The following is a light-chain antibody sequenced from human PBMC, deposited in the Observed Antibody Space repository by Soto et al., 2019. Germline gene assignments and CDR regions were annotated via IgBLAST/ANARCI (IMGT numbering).Light chain of an antibody. CDR2: SNN. V-gene: IGLV1-47*02. CDR1: SSNIGSNY. Sequence: QSVLTQPPSASGTPGQRVTISCSGSSSNIGSNYVYWYQQLPGTAPKLLIYSNNQRPSGVPDRFSGSKSGTSASLAISGLRSEDEADYYCATWDGSLPAEVFGGGTKVTVL. J-gene: IGLJ2*01. CDR3: ATWDGSLPAEV.